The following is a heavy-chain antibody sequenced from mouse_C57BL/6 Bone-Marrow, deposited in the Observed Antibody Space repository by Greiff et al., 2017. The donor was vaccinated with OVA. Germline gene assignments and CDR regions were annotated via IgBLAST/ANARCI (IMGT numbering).Heavy chain of an antibody. D-gene: IGHD1-1*01. J-gene: IGHJ3*01. Sequence: EVKVEESGGGLVQPGGSLKLSCAASGFTFSDYYMYWVRQTPEKRLEWVAYISNGGGSTYYPDTVKGRFTISRDNAKNTLYLQMSRLKSEDTAMYYCARQGDYYGSSGFAYWGQGTLVTVSA. CDR1: GFTFSDYY. CDR2: ISNGGGST. V-gene: IGHV5-12*01. CDR3: ARQGDYYGSSGFAY.